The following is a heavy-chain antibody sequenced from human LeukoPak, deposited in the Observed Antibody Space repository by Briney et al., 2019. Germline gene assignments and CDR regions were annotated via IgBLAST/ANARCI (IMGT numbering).Heavy chain of an antibody. CDR1: GGTFSSYA. CDR3: ASQQDSSSFNWFDP. V-gene: IGHV1-69*04. J-gene: IGHJ5*02. Sequence: ASVKVSCKASGGTFSSYAISWVRQAPGQGLEWMGRIIPILGIANYAQKFQGRVTITAGKSTSTAYMELSSLRSEDTAVYYCASQQDSSSFNWFDPWGQGTLVTVSS. D-gene: IGHD6-13*01. CDR2: IIPILGIA.